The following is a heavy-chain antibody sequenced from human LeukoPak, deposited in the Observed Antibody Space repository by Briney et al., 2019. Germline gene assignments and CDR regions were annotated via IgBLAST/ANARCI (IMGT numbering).Heavy chain of an antibody. V-gene: IGHV5-10-1*01. CDR2: IDPSDSYT. CDR3: ARGEVDTSGWDCFHF. J-gene: IGHJ4*02. Sequence: GESLKISCKGSGYSFISYWISWVRQMPGKGLEWMGRIDPSDSYTKYSPSFQGHVTISADKSINTAYLQWSSLKASDTAMYYCARGEVDTSGWDCFHFWGQGTLVTVSS. CDR1: GYSFISYW. D-gene: IGHD6-19*01.